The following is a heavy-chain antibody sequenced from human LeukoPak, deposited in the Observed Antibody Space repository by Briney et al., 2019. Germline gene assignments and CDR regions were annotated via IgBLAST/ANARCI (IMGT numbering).Heavy chain of an antibody. CDR1: GFTFSDYY. CDR2: MRSSGSTI. V-gene: IGHV3-11*04. Sequence: GGSLRLSCAASGFTFSDYYMNWIRQAPGKGLEWIASMRSSGSTIKYADSVKGRFTISRDNAKNSLYLQMNSLRAEDTAVYYCARDIVRYNWNYFYAFDIWGQGTMVTVSS. CDR3: ARDIVRYNWNYFYAFDI. D-gene: IGHD1-7*01. J-gene: IGHJ3*02.